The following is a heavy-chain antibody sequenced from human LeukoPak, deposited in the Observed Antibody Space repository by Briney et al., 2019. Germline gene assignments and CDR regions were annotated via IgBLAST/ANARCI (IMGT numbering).Heavy chain of an antibody. CDR2: ISGSGGST. CDR3: ARDFSAAAGTGFYDY. Sequence: GGSLRLSCAASGFTFSSYAMSWVRQAPGKGLEWVSAISGSGGSTYYADSVKGRFTISRDNAKNSLYLQMNSLRAEDTAVYYCARDFSAAAGTGFYDYWGQGTLVTVSS. J-gene: IGHJ4*02. V-gene: IGHV3-23*01. CDR1: GFTFSSYA. D-gene: IGHD6-13*01.